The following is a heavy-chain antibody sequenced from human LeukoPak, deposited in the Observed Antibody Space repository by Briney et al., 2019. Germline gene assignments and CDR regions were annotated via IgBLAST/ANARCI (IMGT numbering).Heavy chain of an antibody. CDR1: GGSINSYY. CDR2: IYTTGTT. D-gene: IGHD1-26*01. Sequence: PSETLSLTCTVSGGSINSYYWGWVRQPAGKGLEWIGRIYTTGTTNYTPSLKSRLSMSVDTSKNQFSLRLRSVTAADTAVYYCGRQGYTPSYYFLDYWSQGTLVTVSS. J-gene: IGHJ4*02. V-gene: IGHV4-4*07. CDR3: GRQGYTPSYYFLDY.